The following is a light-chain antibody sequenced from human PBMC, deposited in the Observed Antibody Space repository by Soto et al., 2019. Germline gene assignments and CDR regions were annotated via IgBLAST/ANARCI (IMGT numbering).Light chain of an antibody. J-gene: IGKJ4*01. CDR2: EES. CDR1: QAVPNN. Sequence: DIHLTQSPSFLSASVGDRVTITCRPSQAVPNNMAWYQQKPGKPPKLLIYEESTLHSGVPSRFSGRKSETQFPLTIDSLQPEDFETYYCQQVKTYPRTFGGGTKVEIK. CDR3: QQVKTYPRT. V-gene: IGKV1-9*01.